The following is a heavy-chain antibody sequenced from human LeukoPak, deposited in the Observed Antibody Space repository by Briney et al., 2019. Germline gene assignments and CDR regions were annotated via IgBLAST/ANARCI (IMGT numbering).Heavy chain of an antibody. V-gene: IGHV1-46*01. D-gene: IGHD5-12*01. CDR3: ARRALFGDSGYDYNWFDP. J-gene: IGHJ5*02. Sequence: EASVKVSCKAFGYTFTSNYMHWVRQAPGQGPEWMGVISPSGGSTTYAQKFQGRVTLTRDMSTSTDYLELSSLRSDDTAVYYCARRALFGDSGYDYNWFDPWGQGTLVTVSS. CDR2: ISPSGGST. CDR1: GYTFTSNY.